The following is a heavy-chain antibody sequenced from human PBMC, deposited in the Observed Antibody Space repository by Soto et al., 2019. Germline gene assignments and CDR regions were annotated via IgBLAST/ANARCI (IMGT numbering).Heavy chain of an antibody. CDR3: AKTSLDSSGYYYRGLDY. V-gene: IGHV3-23*01. J-gene: IGHJ4*02. CDR2: ISGSGGST. CDR1: GFTFSSYA. Sequence: EVQLLESGGGLVQPGGSLRLSCAASGFTFSSYAMSWVRQAPGKGVEWVSAISGSGGSTYYADSVKGRFTISRDNSKNTLYLQMNSLRAEDTAVYYCAKTSLDSSGYYYRGLDYWGQGTLVTVSS. D-gene: IGHD3-22*01.